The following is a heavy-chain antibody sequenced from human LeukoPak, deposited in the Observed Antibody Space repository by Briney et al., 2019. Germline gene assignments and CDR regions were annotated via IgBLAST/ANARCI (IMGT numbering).Heavy chain of an antibody. Sequence: GGSLRLSCAASGFTFSSYSMNWVRQAPGKGLEWVSSISSSSDYIFYADSVKGRFSISRDNADNSLYLQMNSLRAEDTAVYYCARHPTVAYGGMSDWGQGTLVTVSS. CDR2: ISSSSDYI. D-gene: IGHD4-23*01. CDR1: GFTFSSYS. V-gene: IGHV3-21*01. CDR3: ARHPTVAYGGMSD. J-gene: IGHJ4*02.